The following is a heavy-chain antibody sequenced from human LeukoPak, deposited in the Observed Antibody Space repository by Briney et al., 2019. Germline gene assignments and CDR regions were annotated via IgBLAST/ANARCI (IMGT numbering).Heavy chain of an antibody. CDR2: ISDSGGST. CDR1: VFTFSSYA. Sequence: PGGSVRLSCAASVFTFSSYAISWVRQAPWKGLEWVSVISDSGGSTYYADSVKGRFTISRDNSKNTLYLQMNSLRAEDTAVYYCAKNLKTPKVLRFLEWPADEYYFDYWGQGTLVTVSS. J-gene: IGHJ4*02. V-gene: IGHV3-23*01. CDR3: AKNLKTPKVLRFLEWPADEYYFDY. D-gene: IGHD3-3*01.